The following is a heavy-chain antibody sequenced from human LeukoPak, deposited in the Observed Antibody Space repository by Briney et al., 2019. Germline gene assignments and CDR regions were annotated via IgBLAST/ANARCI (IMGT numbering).Heavy chain of an antibody. CDR2: VSASSNI. D-gene: IGHD5-18*01. J-gene: IGHJ4*02. V-gene: IGHV3-48*02. Sequence: HPGGSLRLSCAASGFSFSSYTMNWVPQAPGKRLQWVSTVSASSNIHYSDSVKGRFTISRDNARNSLYLQMNSLRDEDTAVYYCARDGLHTAHFDYWGQGTLVTVSS. CDR3: ARDGLHTAHFDY. CDR1: GFSFSSYT.